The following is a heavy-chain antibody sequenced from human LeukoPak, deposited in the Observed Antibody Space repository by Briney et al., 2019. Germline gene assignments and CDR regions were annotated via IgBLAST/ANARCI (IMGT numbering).Heavy chain of an antibody. J-gene: IGHJ5*02. CDR1: GYTFTGYY. CDR2: INPNSGGT. D-gene: IGHD4-17*01. Sequence: GASVKVSCKASGYTFTGYYMHWVRQAPGQGLEWVGWINPNSGGTNYAQKFQGRVTMTRDTSISTAYMELSRLRSDDTAVYYCARDRDYGDYIDWFDPWGQGTLVTVSS. V-gene: IGHV1-2*02. CDR3: ARDRDYGDYIDWFDP.